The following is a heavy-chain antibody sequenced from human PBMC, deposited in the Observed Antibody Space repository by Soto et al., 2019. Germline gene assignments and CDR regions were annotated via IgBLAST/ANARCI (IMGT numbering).Heavy chain of an antibody. J-gene: IGHJ4*02. CDR1: GFTFRNYW. CDR2: IKEDGSEK. V-gene: IGHV3-7*01. CDR3: SRDVVVGAKALNY. Sequence: GGSLRLSCAASGFTFRNYWMTWVRQAPGKGLEWVANIKEDGSEKHYVDSVKGRFTISRDNAKNSLYLQMNSLRVEDTAVYFCSRDVVVGAKALNYWGQGALVTVSS. D-gene: IGHD2-15*01.